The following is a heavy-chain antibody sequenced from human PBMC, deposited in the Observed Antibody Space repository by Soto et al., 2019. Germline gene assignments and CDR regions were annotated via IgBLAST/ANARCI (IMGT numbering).Heavy chain of an antibody. J-gene: IGHJ4*02. Sequence: PGGSLRLSCAASGFTFSGSAMHWVRQASGKGLEWVGRIRSKANSYATAYAASVKGRFTISRDDSKNTAYLQMNSLKTEDTAVYYCTREHSYTWLYGGYAIDWGQGTLVTVSS. D-gene: IGHD5-12*01. CDR1: GFTFSGSA. CDR3: TREHSYTWLYGGYAID. CDR2: IRSKANSYAT. V-gene: IGHV3-73*01.